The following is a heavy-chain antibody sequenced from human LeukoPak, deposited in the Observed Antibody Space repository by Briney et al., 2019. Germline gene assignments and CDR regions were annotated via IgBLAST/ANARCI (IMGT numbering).Heavy chain of an antibody. V-gene: IGHV4-34*01. CDR2: INHSGCT. J-gene: IGHJ4*02. D-gene: IGHD4-17*01. Sequence: SETLSLTCAVYGGPFSGYYWSGIPEPPGKGREWIGQINHSGCTNYSPSLRSRVHISLDECQDQFSLKLSSVTAADTAVYYCARGLRGATVTTKRELDYWGQGTLVTVSS. CDR3: ARGLRGATVTTKRELDY. CDR1: GGPFSGYY.